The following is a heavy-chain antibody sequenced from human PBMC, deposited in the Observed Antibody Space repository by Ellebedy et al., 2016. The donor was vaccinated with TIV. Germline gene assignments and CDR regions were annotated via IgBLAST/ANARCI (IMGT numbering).Heavy chain of an antibody. CDR2: INPDGSKK. V-gene: IGHV3-7*01. CDR3: AREINRDTAMVTGGRYFDY. Sequence: GGSLRLSCAASGFTFSNAWMNWVRQAPGKGLEWVAFINPDGSKKYYVDSVKGRFTISRDNSKNTLYLQMNSLRAEDTDVYFCAREINRDTAMVTGGRYFDYWGQGTLVTVSS. J-gene: IGHJ4*02. D-gene: IGHD5-18*01. CDR1: GFTFSNAW.